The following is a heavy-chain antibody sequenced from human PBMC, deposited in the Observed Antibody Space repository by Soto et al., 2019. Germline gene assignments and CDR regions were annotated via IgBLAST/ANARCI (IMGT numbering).Heavy chain of an antibody. CDR2: ISGSGGST. V-gene: IGHV3-23*01. CDR3: AKDPGASSDWHGGLY. D-gene: IGHD6-19*01. CDR1: GFTFSSYA. Sequence: EVQLLESGGGLVQPGGSLRLSCAASGFTFSSYAMSWVRQAPGKGLEWVSAISGSGGSTYYADSVKGRFTISRDNSKNTLYLQLNSLRAEDTAVYYCAKDPGASSDWHGGLYRGQGTLVTVSS. J-gene: IGHJ4*02.